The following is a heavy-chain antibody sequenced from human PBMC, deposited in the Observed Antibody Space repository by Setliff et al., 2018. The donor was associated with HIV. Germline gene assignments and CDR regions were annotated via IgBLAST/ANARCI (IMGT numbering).Heavy chain of an antibody. CDR2: IYDTGKI. Sequence: PSETLSLTCIVSGGSFSSYFGSWIRQSPGKGLEWIGNIYDTGKINYNPSLKGRVTMSIDMSEDQFSLNLRSVTAADTATYYCARVLFGQSGSYKNYYFDYWGQGTLVIVSS. V-gene: IGHV4-59*01. J-gene: IGHJ4*02. CDR3: ARVLFGQSGSYKNYYFDY. D-gene: IGHD3-10*01. CDR1: GGSFSSYF.